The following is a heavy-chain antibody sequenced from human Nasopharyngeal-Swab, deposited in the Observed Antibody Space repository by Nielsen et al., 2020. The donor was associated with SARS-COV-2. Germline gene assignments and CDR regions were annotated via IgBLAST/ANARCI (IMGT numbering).Heavy chain of an antibody. V-gene: IGHV3-23*01. Sequence: GESLKISCAASGFTFSSYAMSWVRQAPGKGLEWVSAISGSGGSTYYVDSVKGRFTISRDNSKNTLYLQMNSLRAEDTAVYYCAKAKGYSSSWYNWFDPWGQGTLVTVSS. CDR1: GFTFSSYA. CDR2: ISGSGGST. CDR3: AKAKGYSSSWYNWFDP. J-gene: IGHJ5*02. D-gene: IGHD6-13*01.